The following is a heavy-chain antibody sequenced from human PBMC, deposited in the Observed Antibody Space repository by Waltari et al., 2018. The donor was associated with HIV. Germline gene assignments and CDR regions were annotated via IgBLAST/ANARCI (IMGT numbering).Heavy chain of an antibody. D-gene: IGHD3-16*01. CDR1: GFIFSNYA. Sequence: VQLVESGGGVVQPARSLRLSCAASGFIFSNYAMHWVRQAPGKGLEWVANIKQDGSEKYYVDSVKGRFTISRDIAKNSLYLQMNSLRAEDTAVYHCARGGGLNLDYWGQGTLVTVSS. V-gene: IGHV3-7*01. CDR3: ARGGGLNLDY. J-gene: IGHJ4*02. CDR2: IKQDGSEK.